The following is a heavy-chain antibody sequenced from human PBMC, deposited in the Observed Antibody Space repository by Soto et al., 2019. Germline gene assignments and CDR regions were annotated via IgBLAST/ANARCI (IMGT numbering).Heavy chain of an antibody. V-gene: IGHV3-21*01. Sequence: GGSLRLSCAASGFTFKLYTMHWVRQAPGKGLEWVSFCTPSSSSISYADSVEGRFTISRDNARNSLYLQIHNLRAENTAVYYCARDAAYSLDHWGQGTLVTVSS. J-gene: IGHJ4*02. D-gene: IGHD2-21*01. CDR1: GFTFKLYT. CDR3: ARDAAYSLDH. CDR2: CTPSSSSI.